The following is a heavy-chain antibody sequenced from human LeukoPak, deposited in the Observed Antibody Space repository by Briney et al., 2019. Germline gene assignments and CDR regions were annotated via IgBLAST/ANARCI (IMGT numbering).Heavy chain of an antibody. J-gene: IGHJ5*02. CDR1: GFTFSSYA. V-gene: IGHV3-23*01. CDR3: AKAIAVAATGNWFDP. D-gene: IGHD6-19*01. Sequence: PGGSLRLSCAASGFTFSSYAMTWVRQAPGKGLEWVSAISGSGGSTYYADSVKGRLTISRDNSKNTLYLQMNSLRAEDTAVYYCAKAIAVAATGNWFDPWGQGTLVTVSS. CDR2: ISGSGGST.